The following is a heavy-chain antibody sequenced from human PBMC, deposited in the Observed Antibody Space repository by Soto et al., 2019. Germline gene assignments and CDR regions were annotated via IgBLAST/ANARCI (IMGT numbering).Heavy chain of an antibody. CDR3: ARYYYGSGSYYKFDD. Sequence: PSETLSLTCTVSGGSISSGGYYWSWIRQHPGKGLEWIGYIYYSGSTYYNPSLKSRVTISVDTSKNQFSLKLSSVTAADTAVYYCARYYYGSGSYYKFDDWGPGARVTVSS. CDR1: GGSISSGGYY. V-gene: IGHV4-30-4*08. J-gene: IGHJ4*02. D-gene: IGHD3-10*01. CDR2: IYYSGST.